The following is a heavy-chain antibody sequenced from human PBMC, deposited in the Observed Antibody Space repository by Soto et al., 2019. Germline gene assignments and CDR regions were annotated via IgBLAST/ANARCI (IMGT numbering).Heavy chain of an antibody. CDR1: GFTFSSYS. CDR3: AYCSSTSCYEEDDYYYYMDV. D-gene: IGHD2-2*01. CDR2: ISSSSSTI. J-gene: IGHJ6*03. V-gene: IGHV3-48*01. Sequence: GESLKISCAASGFTFSSYSMNWVRQAPGKGLEWVSYISSSSSTIYYADSVKGRFTISRDNAKNSLYLQMNSLRAEDTAVYYCAYCSSTSCYEEDDYYYYMDVWGKGTTVTVSS.